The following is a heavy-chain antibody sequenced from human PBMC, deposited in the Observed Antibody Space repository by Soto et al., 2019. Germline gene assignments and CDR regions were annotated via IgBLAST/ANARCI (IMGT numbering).Heavy chain of an antibody. CDR1: GFTFSSHA. CDR2: LSYSGISI. V-gene: IGHV3-23*01. D-gene: IGHD6-13*01. CDR3: AKVSSSWYAGFFDL. Sequence: EVQLLESGGGLVQPGGSLRLSCTASGFTFSSHAMTWVRQPPGKGLEWVSGLSYSGISISYADAVKGRFTISRDNSKNSLDVKIKDLAAEDKAVYDCAKVSSSWYAGFFDLWGQGILVTVSS. J-gene: IGHJ4*02.